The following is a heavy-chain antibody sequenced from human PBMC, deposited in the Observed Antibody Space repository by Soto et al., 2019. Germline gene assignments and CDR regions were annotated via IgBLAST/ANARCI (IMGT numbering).Heavy chain of an antibody. CDR1: GGSISSGGYY. J-gene: IGHJ4*02. Sequence: SETLSLTCTVSGGSISSGGYYWSWIRQHPGKGLEWIGYIYYSGSTYYNPSLKSRVTISVDTSKNQFSLKLSSVTAADTAVYYCASERQDHHYYFDYWGQGTLVTVS. CDR3: ASERQDHHYYFDY. V-gene: IGHV4-31*03. CDR2: IYYSGST.